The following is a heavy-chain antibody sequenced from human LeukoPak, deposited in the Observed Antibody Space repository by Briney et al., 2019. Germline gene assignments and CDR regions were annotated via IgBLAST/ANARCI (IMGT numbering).Heavy chain of an antibody. CDR1: GGSFSGYY. J-gene: IGHJ6*03. CDR2: INHSGST. CDR3: ARHWYSSSWYRAYYYYMDV. V-gene: IGHV4-34*01. D-gene: IGHD6-13*01. Sequence: SETLSLTCAVYGGSFSGYYWSWIRQPPGKGLEWIGEINHSGSTNYNPSLKSRVTISVDTSKNQFSLKLSSVTAADTAVYYCARHWYSSSWYRAYYYYMDVWGKGTTVIVSS.